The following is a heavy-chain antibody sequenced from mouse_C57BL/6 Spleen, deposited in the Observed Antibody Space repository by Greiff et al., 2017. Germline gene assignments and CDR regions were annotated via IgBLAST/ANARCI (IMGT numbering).Heavy chain of an antibody. V-gene: IGHV1-55*01. CDR2: IYPGSGST. CDR3: AREGEGWLLWYFDV. CDR1: GYTFTSYW. D-gene: IGHD2-3*01. Sequence: QVQLQQPGAELVKPGASVKMSCKASGYTFTSYWITWVKQRPGQGLEWIGDIYPGSGSTNYNEKFKSKATLTVDTSSSTAYMQLSSLTSEDSAVYYCAREGEGWLLWYFDVWGTGTTVTVSS. J-gene: IGHJ1*03.